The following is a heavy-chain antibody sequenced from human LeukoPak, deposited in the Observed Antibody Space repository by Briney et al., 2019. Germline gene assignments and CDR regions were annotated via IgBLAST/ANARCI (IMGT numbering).Heavy chain of an antibody. J-gene: IGHJ4*02. D-gene: IGHD3-10*01. CDR3: ARDKSLRGNWFGNDY. CDR2: ISSSGT. V-gene: IGHV4-59*01. Sequence: SETLSLTCTVSGGSISNYLWSWIRQSPGQGPEWIGYISSSGTNYNPSLGSRVTISVDTSKNQFSLKLSSVTAADTAVYYCARDKSLRGNWFGNDYWGQGTLVTVSP. CDR1: GGSISNYL.